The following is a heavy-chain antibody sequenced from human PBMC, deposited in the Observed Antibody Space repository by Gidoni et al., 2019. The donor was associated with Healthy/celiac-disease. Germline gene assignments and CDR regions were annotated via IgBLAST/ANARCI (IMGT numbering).Heavy chain of an antibody. CDR2: IYSGGST. CDR3: ARVPIRDWYFDL. V-gene: IGHV3-66*02. CDR1: GFTVSSNY. J-gene: IGHJ2*01. D-gene: IGHD2-2*02. Sequence: EVQLVESGGGLVQPGGSLRLSCAASGFTVSSNYMSWVRQAPGKGLEGVSVIYSGGSTYYADSVKGRFTISRDNSKNTLYLQMNSLRAEDTAVYYCARVPIRDWYFDLWGRGTLVTVSS.